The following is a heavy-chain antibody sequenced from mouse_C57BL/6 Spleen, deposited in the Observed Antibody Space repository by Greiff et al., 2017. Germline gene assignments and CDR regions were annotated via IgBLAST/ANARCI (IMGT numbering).Heavy chain of an antibody. V-gene: IGHV1-15*01. CDR1: GYTFNDYE. J-gene: IGHJ4*01. Sequence: QVQLKESGAELVRPGASVTLSCKASGYTFNDYEMHWVKQTPVHGLEWIGAIAPETGGTAYNQKFKGKAILTADKSSSTAYMERRSLTSEDSAVXYCTREGRPPYGGSYEGVWDYWGQGTSVTVSS. CDR2: IAPETGGT. CDR3: TREGRPPYGGSYEGVWDY. D-gene: IGHD1-1*01.